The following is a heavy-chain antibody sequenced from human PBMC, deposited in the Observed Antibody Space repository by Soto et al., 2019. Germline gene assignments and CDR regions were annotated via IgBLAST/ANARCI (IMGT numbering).Heavy chain of an antibody. CDR3: ARGRIVASIHDAFEI. Sequence: QGQLLQSGDEVKTPGASVRVSCRASGYPFTSYGISWVRQAPGQGVEWVAWISAYNGKRDTAQKFQDRVTMTLDTSTDTAHMDMGDLTSADTAVYYCARGRIVASIHDAFEIWGQGTKVTVSS. CDR2: ISAYNGKR. J-gene: IGHJ3*02. D-gene: IGHD5-12*01. CDR1: GYPFTSYG. V-gene: IGHV1-18*01.